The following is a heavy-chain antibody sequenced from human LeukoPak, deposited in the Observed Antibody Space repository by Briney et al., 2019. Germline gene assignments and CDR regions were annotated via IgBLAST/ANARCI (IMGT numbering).Heavy chain of an antibody. D-gene: IGHD2-2*01. Sequence: PGGSLRLSCAASGFTFSDAWMTWLRQAPGQGLGWIGLIKRKSDGGTTQYSPPMEGRFTISRDDSKETLYLQMDSVKTEDTAVYYCATGSRGDFWGQGTLVTVSS. CDR2: IKRKSDGGTT. V-gene: IGHV3-15*05. J-gene: IGHJ4*02. CDR1: GFTFSDAW. CDR3: ATGSRGDF.